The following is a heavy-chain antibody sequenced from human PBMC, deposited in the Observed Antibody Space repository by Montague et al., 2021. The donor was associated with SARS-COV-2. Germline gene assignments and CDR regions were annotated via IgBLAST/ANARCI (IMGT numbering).Heavy chain of an antibody. D-gene: IGHD3-10*01. CDR1: GGSFSGYY. CDR2: INHGGST. Sequence: SETLSLTCAVYGGSFSGYYWSWIRQPPGKGLEWIGEINHGGSTKYSPSLKSRLTISADTSKIQFSLKLTSVAAADTAVYYCARLRDGVVPSPILGVGPYYSYYYMDVWGRGTTVTVSS. V-gene: IGHV4-34*01. CDR3: ARLRDGVVPSPILGVGPYYSYYYMDV. J-gene: IGHJ6*03.